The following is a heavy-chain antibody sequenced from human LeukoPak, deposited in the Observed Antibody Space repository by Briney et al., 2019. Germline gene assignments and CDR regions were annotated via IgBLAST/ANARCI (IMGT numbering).Heavy chain of an antibody. J-gene: IGHJ4*02. CDR3: SRGLDSRKLGY. CDR2: IHPSGTL. V-gene: IGHV4-31*03. CDR1: GASFSSGDQY. D-gene: IGHD3-22*01. Sequence: SETPSLTCTVSGASFSSGDQYWIWIRQRPGEGLEWIGSIHPSGTLYNNPSLESRVTISIDTSKNQFSLNMNSVTAADTAVYFCSRGLDSRKLGYWGQGTLVTVSS.